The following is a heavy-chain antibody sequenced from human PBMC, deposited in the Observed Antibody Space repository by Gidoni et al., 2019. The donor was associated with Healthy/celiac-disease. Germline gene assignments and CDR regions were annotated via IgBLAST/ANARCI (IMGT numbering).Heavy chain of an antibody. J-gene: IGHJ3*02. Sequence: QVQLQESGPGLVKPSETLSLTCTVSGGSVSSGSYYWSWIRQPPGKGLEWIGYIYYSGSTNYNPSLKSRVTISVDTSKNQFSLKLSSVTAADTAVYYCARVLRDCSGGSCYHTYGAFDIWGQGTMVTVSS. CDR2: IYYSGST. CDR3: ARVLRDCSGGSCYHTYGAFDI. CDR1: GGSVSSGSYY. D-gene: IGHD2-15*01. V-gene: IGHV4-61*01.